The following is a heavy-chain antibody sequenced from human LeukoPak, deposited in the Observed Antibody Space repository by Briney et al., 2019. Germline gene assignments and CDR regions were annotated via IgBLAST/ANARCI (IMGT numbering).Heavy chain of an antibody. V-gene: IGHV3-21*01. CDR1: GFTFSSYS. Sequence: PGGSLRLSCAASGFTFSSYSMNWVRQAPGKGLEWVSSISSSSSYIYYADSVKGRFTISRDNAKNSLYLQMNSLRAEDTAVYYCARDLYYDFWSGYEDYWGQGTLVTVSS. D-gene: IGHD3-3*01. J-gene: IGHJ4*02. CDR2: ISSSSSYI. CDR3: ARDLYYDFWSGYEDY.